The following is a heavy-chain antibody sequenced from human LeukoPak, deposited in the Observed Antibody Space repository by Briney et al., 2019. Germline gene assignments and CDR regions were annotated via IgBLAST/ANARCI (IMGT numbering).Heavy chain of an antibody. Sequence: GGSLRLSCAASGFTLSSYWMSWVRQAPGKGLEWVANIKQDGSEKYYVDSVKGRFTISRDNAKNSLYLQMNSLRAEDTAVYYCAKSGLNRFDYWGQGTLVTVSS. D-gene: IGHD2-15*01. CDR2: IKQDGSEK. CDR3: AKSGLNRFDY. CDR1: GFTLSSYW. J-gene: IGHJ4*02. V-gene: IGHV3-7*03.